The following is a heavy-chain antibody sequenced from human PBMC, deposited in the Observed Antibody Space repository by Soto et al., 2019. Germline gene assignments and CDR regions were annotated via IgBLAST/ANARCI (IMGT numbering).Heavy chain of an antibody. J-gene: IGHJ6*02. D-gene: IGHD2-2*01. CDR2: INPSGGST. CDR1: GYTFTSYY. V-gene: IGHV1-46*01. CDR3: ARESGDCSSTSCARAYYYYGMDV. Sequence: QVQLVQSGAEVKKPGASVKVSCKASGYTFTSYYMHWVRQAPGQGLEWMGIINPSGGSTSYAQKFQGRVTMTRDTSTSTVYMELSRLISEDTAVYYCARESGDCSSTSCARAYYYYGMDVWGQGTTVTVSS.